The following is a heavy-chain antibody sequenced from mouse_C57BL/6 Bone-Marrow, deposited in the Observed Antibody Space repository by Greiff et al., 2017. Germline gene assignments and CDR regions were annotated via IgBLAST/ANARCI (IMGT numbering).Heavy chain of an antibody. J-gene: IGHJ1*03. D-gene: IGHD1-1*01. CDR1: GYTFTSYD. CDR3: ARVEVDSSGGDCYFDV. Sequence: VKLQEPGPELVKPGASVKLSCKASGYTFTSYDINWVKQRPGQGLEWIGWIYPRDGSTKYNEKFKGKATLTVDTSSSTAYLELHSLTSEVSAVYFCARVEVDSSGGDCYFDVWGTGPTVTVSS. V-gene: IGHV1-85*01. CDR2: IYPRDGST.